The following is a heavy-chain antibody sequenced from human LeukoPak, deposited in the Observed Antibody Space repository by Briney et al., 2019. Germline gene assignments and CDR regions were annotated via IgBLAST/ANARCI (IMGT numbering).Heavy chain of an antibody. Sequence: GGSLRLSCAASGFTFSTYSINWVRQAPGKGLEWVSSISSSSSYISYADSLKGRFTISRDNAKNSLYLQMNSLRAEDTAVYYCARDPGVAAALYYSDYWGQGTLVTVSS. CDR1: GFTFSTYS. D-gene: IGHD6-13*01. CDR3: ARDPGVAAALYYSDY. V-gene: IGHV3-21*01. CDR2: ISSSSSYI. J-gene: IGHJ4*02.